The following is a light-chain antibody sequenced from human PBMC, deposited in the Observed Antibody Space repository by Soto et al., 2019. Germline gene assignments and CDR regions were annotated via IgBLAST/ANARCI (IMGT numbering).Light chain of an antibody. CDR2: ATS. CDR3: HQFARPPRT. Sequence: ESGLTHTTGKLTLSPGETATLSCRARQTGNSDYLAWVQQRPGQAPRLLIFATSRRATDIPDRFSGSGSGTDFTLAIRILEPEDFAVYYCHQFARPPRTSGHRIKV. CDR1: QTGNSDY. J-gene: IGKJ1*01. V-gene: IGKV3-20*01.